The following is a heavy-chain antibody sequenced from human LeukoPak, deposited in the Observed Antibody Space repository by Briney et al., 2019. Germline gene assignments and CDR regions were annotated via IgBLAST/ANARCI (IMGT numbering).Heavy chain of an antibody. V-gene: IGHV1-8*01. CDR3: ARDLSSSYYYYGMDV. CDR1: GYTFTSYD. J-gene: IGHJ6*02. CDR2: MNPNSGNT. D-gene: IGHD6-13*01. Sequence: ASVKASCKASGYTFTSYDINWVRQATGQGLEWMGWMNPNSGNTGYAQKFQGRVTMTRNTSISTAYMELSSLRSEDTAVYYCARDLSSSYYYYGMDVWGQGTTVTVSS.